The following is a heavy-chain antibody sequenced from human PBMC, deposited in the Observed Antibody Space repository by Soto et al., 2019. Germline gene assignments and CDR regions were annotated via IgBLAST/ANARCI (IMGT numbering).Heavy chain of an antibody. CDR3: AREGTYRNAFDI. CDR1: GFTFSDYY. Sequence: QVQLVESGGGLVKPGGSLRLSCAASGFTFSDYYMSWIRQAPGKGLEWVSYISSSSSYTNYADSVKGRFTISRDNAKNALYLQMNSLRAEDTAVYYCAREGTYRNAFDIWGQGTMVTVSS. D-gene: IGHD3-10*01. J-gene: IGHJ3*02. V-gene: IGHV3-11*06. CDR2: ISSSSSYT.